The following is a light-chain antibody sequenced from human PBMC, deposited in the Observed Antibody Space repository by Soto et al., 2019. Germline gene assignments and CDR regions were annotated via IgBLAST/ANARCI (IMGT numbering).Light chain of an antibody. CDR1: QSVTSGY. CDR3: QHYATSSSMYT. V-gene: IGKV3-20*01. CDR2: VVS. Sequence: EIVLTQSPGTLSLSPGERATLSCRASQSVTSGYLGWYQQKPGQAPRLLISVVSNRATGISDRFSGSGSGTDFTLTISSLEPEDSAVYYCQHYATSSSMYTFGQGTKVEIK. J-gene: IGKJ2*01.